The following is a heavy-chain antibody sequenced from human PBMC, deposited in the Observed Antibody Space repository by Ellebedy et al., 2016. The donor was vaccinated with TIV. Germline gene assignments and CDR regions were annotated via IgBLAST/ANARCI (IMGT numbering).Heavy chain of an antibody. Sequence: SGTLSLTCTVSGGSISSYYWSWIRQPPGKGLEWIGRIHTSGSTNYHPSLKSRVTISVEPSKNQFSLKLNSVTAADTAVYYGARERGGAQWLTRPYYFDYWGQGTLVTVSS. J-gene: IGHJ4*02. D-gene: IGHD6-19*01. CDR3: ARERGGAQWLTRPYYFDY. CDR1: GGSISSYY. CDR2: IHTSGST. V-gene: IGHV4-4*07.